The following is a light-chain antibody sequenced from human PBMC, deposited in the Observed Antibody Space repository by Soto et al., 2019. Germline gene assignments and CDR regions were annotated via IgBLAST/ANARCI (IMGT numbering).Light chain of an antibody. V-gene: IGKV3-20*01. Sequence: VLAQSPGTLSLSPGERATLACRATQSVNSNFLAWYQHKVGQAPRLLLYGASIRAAGAPDRFTGGGSGTEFTLTISRVEPEDFAVYYCQHFGGLPPKYTFGQGTKLEI. CDR2: GAS. CDR3: QHFGGLPPKYT. J-gene: IGKJ2*01. CDR1: QSVNSNF.